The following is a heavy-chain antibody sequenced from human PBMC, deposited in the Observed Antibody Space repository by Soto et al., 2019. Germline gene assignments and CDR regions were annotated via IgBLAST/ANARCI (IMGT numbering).Heavy chain of an antibody. Sequence: QVQLVQSGAEVKKPGCSVKVSCKASGGTFSSYAISWVRQAPGQGLEWMGGIIPIFGTANYAQKFQGRVTITADEHTSTAYRGLRSLRFEDPAVYYFARDGPTYEYGSGASPNGFDPRGQGTLVTVSP. V-gene: IGHV1-69*01. CDR1: GGTFSSYA. CDR3: ARDGPTYEYGSGASPNGFDP. CDR2: IIPIFGTA. D-gene: IGHD3-10*01. J-gene: IGHJ5*02.